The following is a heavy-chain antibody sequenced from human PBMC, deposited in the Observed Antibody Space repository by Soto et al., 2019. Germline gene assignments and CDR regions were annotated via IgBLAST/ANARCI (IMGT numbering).Heavy chain of an antibody. V-gene: IGHV4-34*01. J-gene: IGHJ6*03. Sequence: SETLSLTCAVYGGSFSGYYWSWIRQPPGKGLEWIGEINHSGSTNYNPSLKSRVTISVDTSKNQFSLKLSSVTAADTAVYYCARGSVDDYIWGSNRYTHYYYMDVWGKGTTVTVSS. CDR1: GGSFSGYY. CDR3: ARGSVDDYIWGSNRYTHYYYMDV. D-gene: IGHD3-16*02. CDR2: INHSGST.